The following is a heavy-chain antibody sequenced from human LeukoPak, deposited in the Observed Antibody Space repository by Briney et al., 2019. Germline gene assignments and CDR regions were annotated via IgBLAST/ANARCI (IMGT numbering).Heavy chain of an antibody. Sequence: PGGSLRLSCAASGFTFSSYGMHWVRQAPGKGLEWVSVIYSGGATYYADSVKGRFTISRDNSKNMVYVEMNSLRTEDTALYYCARDGVGVDAFDIWGQGTMVTV. CDR2: IYSGGAT. CDR1: GFTFSSYG. CDR3: ARDGVGVDAFDI. V-gene: IGHV3-NL1*01. D-gene: IGHD3-10*01. J-gene: IGHJ3*02.